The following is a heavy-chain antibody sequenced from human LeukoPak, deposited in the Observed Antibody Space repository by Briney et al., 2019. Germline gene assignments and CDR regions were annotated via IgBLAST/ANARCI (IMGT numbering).Heavy chain of an antibody. J-gene: IGHJ5*02. CDR3: ARHEKGWFDP. Sequence: GASVKVSCKASGYAFIGYYMHWVRQAPGQGLEWMGWINPYSGDTNYTQKFRGRVTLTRDTSISTAYMELKRVTSDGTAVYYCARHEKGWFDPWGQGTLVTVSS. CDR1: GYAFIGYY. CDR2: INPYSGDT. V-gene: IGHV1-2*02.